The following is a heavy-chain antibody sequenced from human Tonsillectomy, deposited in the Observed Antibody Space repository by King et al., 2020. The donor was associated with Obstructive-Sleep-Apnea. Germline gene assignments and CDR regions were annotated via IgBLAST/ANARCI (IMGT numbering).Heavy chain of an antibody. V-gene: IGHV4-4*02. Sequence: QLQESGPGLVKPSGTLSLTCAVSGGSISSTNWWSWVRQPPGKGLEWIGEIYHSGSTSNNPSLKSRVTISVDKSKNQFPLELTSVTAAATAVYFCARHSYSSGLYYYGLDVWGQGTTVTVSS. CDR3: ARHSYSSGLYYYGLDV. CDR1: GGSISSTNW. J-gene: IGHJ6*02. D-gene: IGHD6-19*01. CDR2: IYHSGST.